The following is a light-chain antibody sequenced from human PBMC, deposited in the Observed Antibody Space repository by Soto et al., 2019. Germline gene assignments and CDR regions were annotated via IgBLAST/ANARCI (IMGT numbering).Light chain of an antibody. CDR3: QQYDTYSTWT. J-gene: IGKJ1*01. CDR2: GAS. V-gene: IGKV3-20*01. CDR1: QSVRGNN. Sequence: IVVYQSPGTLSLSPGERASLSCRASQSVRGNNLAWYQQKPGQAPRLLIFGASSRATGIPDRFSGSGSGTEFTLTISGLQPDDFAIYYCQQYDTYSTWTFGQGTKVDI.